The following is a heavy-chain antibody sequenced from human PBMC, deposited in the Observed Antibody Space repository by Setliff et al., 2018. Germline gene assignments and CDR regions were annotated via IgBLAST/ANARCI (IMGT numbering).Heavy chain of an antibody. CDR1: GYTFTTYT. Sequence: GESLKVSCKASGYTFTTYTMNWVRQAPGQGLEWMGWINTNTGNPTYAQGFTGRFVFSLDTSVSTAYLQINSLEAEDTAVYYCARGSGTYASSSRVFHYWGQGTLVTVSS. CDR3: ARGSGTYASSSRVFHY. J-gene: IGHJ4*02. D-gene: IGHD6-6*01. V-gene: IGHV7-4-1*02. CDR2: INTNTGNP.